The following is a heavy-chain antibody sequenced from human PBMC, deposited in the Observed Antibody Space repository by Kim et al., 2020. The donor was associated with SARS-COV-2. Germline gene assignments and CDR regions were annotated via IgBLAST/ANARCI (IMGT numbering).Heavy chain of an antibody. CDR3: ASPIAAAGKDY. J-gene: IGHJ4*02. Sequence: YDNPTIKSRVTISVETSKNQCSLKLSSVTAADTAVYYCASPIAAAGKDYWGQGTLVTVSS. D-gene: IGHD6-13*01. V-gene: IGHV4-39*01.